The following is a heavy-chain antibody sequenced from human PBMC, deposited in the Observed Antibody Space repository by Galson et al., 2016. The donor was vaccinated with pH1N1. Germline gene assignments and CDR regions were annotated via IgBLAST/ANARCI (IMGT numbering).Heavy chain of an antibody. D-gene: IGHD3-16*01. CDR1: GFTFSHYW. J-gene: IGHJ4*02. CDR2: IKENGSEK. CDR3: AGHLFSASESPFEY. V-gene: IGHV3-7*01. Sequence: SLRLSCAASGFTFSHYWMSWVRQAPGKGLEWVANIKENGSEKYYLDSVKGRFTITRDNCKPSVSLELDSLRAADTAVYYGAGHLFSASESPFEYWGQGALVTVSS.